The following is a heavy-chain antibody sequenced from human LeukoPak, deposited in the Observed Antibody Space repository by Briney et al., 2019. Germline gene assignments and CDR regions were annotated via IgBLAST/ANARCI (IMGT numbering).Heavy chain of an antibody. Sequence: ASVKVSCKASGYTFTSYYMHWVRQAPGQGLEWMGIINPSGGSTSYAQKFQGRVTMTRDTSISTAYMELSRLRSDDTAVYYCARASSVLGYDSSGYYSYYFDYWGQGTLVTVSS. V-gene: IGHV1-46*01. J-gene: IGHJ4*02. CDR3: ARASSVLGYDSSGYYSYYFDY. CDR1: GYTFTSYY. CDR2: INPSGGST. D-gene: IGHD3-22*01.